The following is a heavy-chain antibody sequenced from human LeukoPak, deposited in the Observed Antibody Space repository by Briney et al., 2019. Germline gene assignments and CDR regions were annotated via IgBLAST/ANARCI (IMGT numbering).Heavy chain of an antibody. V-gene: IGHV4-39*07. CDR3: ARSGGLWLLTYYFDY. CDR1: GGSISSSSYY. J-gene: IGHJ4*02. D-gene: IGHD3-22*01. Sequence: SETLSLTCTVSGGSISSSSYYWGWIRRPPGKGLEWIGSIYYSGSTYYHPSLKSRVTISVDTSKNQLSLKLSSVTAADTAVYFCARSGGLWLLTYYFDYWGQGTLVTVSS. CDR2: IYYSGST.